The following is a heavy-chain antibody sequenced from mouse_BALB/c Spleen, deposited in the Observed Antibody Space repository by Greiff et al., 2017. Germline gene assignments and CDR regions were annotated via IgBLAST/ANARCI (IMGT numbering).Heavy chain of an antibody. CDR3: AREGRLRPHWYFDV. CDR1: GFTFSSYA. Sequence: EVHLVESGGGLVKPGGSLKLSCAASGFTFSSYAMSWVRQTPEKRLEWVASISSGGSTYYPDSVKGRFTISRDNARNILYLQMSSLRSEDTAMYYCAREGRLRPHWYFDVWGAGTTVTVSS. V-gene: IGHV5-6-5*01. J-gene: IGHJ1*01. D-gene: IGHD1-2*01. CDR2: ISSGGST.